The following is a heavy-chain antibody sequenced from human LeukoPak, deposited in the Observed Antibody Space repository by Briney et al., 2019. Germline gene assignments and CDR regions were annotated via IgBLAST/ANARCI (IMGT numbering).Heavy chain of an antibody. CDR2: INPSGGST. V-gene: IGHV1-46*01. D-gene: IGHD4-17*01. CDR3: AREGYGDYVGWFDP. J-gene: IGHJ5*02. CDR1: GYIFTTYY. Sequence: ASVKVSCKASGYIFTTYYMHWVRQAPGQGLEWMGIINPSGGSTSYAQKFQGRVTMTRDMSTSTVYMELSSLRSEDTAVYYCAREGYGDYVGWFDPWGQGTLVTVSS.